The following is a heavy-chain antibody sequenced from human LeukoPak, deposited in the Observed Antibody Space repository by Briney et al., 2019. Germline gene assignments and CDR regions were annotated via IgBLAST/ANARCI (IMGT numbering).Heavy chain of an antibody. CDR2: INPNSGGT. V-gene: IGHV1-2*02. Sequence: ASVTVSCKASGYTFNGYYMHWVRQAPGQGLEWMGWINPNSGGTNNAQKFQGRVTMTRDTSISTAYMELSRLRSDDTAVYYCARFLSKQQLSDYWGQGTLVTVSS. J-gene: IGHJ4*02. CDR3: ARFLSKQQLSDY. D-gene: IGHD6-13*01. CDR1: GYTFNGYY.